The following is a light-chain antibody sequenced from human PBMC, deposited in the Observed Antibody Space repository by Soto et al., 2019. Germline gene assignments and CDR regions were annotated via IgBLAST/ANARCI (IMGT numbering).Light chain of an antibody. J-gene: IGKJ5*01. V-gene: IGKV1-39*01. CDR3: QKDYTFPLN. Sequence: DIQMTQVPSCLCASLGDGVTVTCRASQSISSYLNWYQQKPGKAPKLLIYAASSLQSGVPPRFSGSGSGTDFTLTISSLQPEDFATYYCQKDYTFPLNCGQGTRRAIK. CDR2: AAS. CDR1: QSISSY.